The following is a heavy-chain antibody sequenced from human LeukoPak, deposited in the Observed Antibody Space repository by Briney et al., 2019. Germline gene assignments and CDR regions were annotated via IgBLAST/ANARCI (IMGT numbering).Heavy chain of an antibody. V-gene: IGHV4-30-4*08. J-gene: IGHJ3*02. D-gene: IGHD6-13*01. Sequence: SETLSLTCTVSGGSVSSGDYYWSWIRQPPGKGLEWIGYIYYSGNTYYNPSLKSRLTISVDTSKNQFSLKLTSVTAADTAVYYCARARRFAAAGTTAFDIWGQGTVVTVSS. CDR3: ARARRFAAAGTTAFDI. CDR2: IYYSGNT. CDR1: GGSVSSGDYY.